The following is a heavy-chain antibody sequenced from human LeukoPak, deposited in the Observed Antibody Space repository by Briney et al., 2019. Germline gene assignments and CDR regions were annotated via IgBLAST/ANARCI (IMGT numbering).Heavy chain of an antibody. CDR2: IYYSGST. CDR3: ARASSDSSGYEWFDY. Sequence: PSETLSLTCSVSDGSINSYYWNWIRRPPGKGLEWIGYIYYSGSTNYNPSLKSRVTISVDTSKNQFSLKLSSVTAADTAVYYCARASSDSSGYEWFDYWGQGTLVTVSS. D-gene: IGHD3-22*01. CDR1: DGSINSYY. V-gene: IGHV4-59*01. J-gene: IGHJ4*02.